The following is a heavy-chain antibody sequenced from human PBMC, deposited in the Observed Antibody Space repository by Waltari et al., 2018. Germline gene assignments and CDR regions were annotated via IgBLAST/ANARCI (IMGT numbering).Heavy chain of an antibody. CDR1: GFPFRAYY. V-gene: IGHV3-11*04. CDR3: ARDQWLNSWSQDY. D-gene: IGHD6-13*01. J-gene: IGHJ4*02. Sequence: QVQLVGSGGGLVKPGGSLRLSCAASGFPFRAYYMSWTRQAPGKGLEWISKISSSGSTIYYADSVKGRFTISRDNAKNSLYLQMNSLRAEDTAVYYCARDQWLNSWSQDYWGQGTLVTVSS. CDR2: ISSSGSTI.